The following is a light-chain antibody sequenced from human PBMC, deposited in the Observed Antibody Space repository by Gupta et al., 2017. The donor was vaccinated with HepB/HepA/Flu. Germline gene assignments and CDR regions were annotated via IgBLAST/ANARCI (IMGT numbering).Light chain of an antibody. J-gene: IGLJ3*02. Sequence: TVVTQEPSLTVSPGWPVPLTCASSTGAVTSASYPNWFQQRPVQSPRALIYANSNNHSGTPARFSGSILVGKAAVTLSGVQSEEEADYYCLLWDGGSQVWVFGGGTKLTVL. V-gene: IGLV7-43*01. CDR1: TGAVTSASY. CDR2: ANS. CDR3: LLWDGGSQVWV.